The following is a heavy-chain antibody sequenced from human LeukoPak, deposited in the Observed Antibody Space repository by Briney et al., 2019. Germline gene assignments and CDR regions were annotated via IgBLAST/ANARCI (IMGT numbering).Heavy chain of an antibody. CDR2: IIPIFGTA. D-gene: IGHD6-19*01. Sequence: SVKVSCKASGYTFTSYGISWVRQAPGQGLEWMGGIIPIFGTANYAQKFQGRVTITADESTSTAYMELSSLRSEDTAVYYCARDSAVAGPNHFDYWGQGTLVTVSS. CDR3: ARDSAVAGPNHFDY. CDR1: GYTFTSYG. J-gene: IGHJ4*02. V-gene: IGHV1-69*13.